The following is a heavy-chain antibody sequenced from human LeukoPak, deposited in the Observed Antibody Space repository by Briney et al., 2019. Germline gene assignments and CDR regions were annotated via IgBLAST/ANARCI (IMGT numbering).Heavy chain of an antibody. J-gene: IGHJ6*02. CDR1: GFTFSSYA. CDR3: ARKAPLDYYYGMDV. CDR2: ISYDGSNK. V-gene: IGHV3-30-3*01. Sequence: GGSLRLSCAASGFTFSSYAMHWVRQAPGKGLEWVAVISYDGSNKYYADSVKGRFTISRDNSKNTLYLQMNSLRAEDTAVYYCARKAPLDYYYGMDVWGQGTTVTVSS.